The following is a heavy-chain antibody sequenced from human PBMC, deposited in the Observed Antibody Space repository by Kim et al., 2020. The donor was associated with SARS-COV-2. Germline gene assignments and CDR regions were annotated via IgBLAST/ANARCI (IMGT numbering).Heavy chain of an antibody. V-gene: IGHV3-33*01. CDR2: IWHDGSNR. J-gene: IGHJ6*03. CDR3: ARDIRSYYYIDV. Sequence: GESLKISCAASGFTFSSYGMHWVRQAPGKGLEWVAVIWHDGSNRDYGESVKGRFTISRDNNQNTVYLQMNSLRVEDTAVYYFARDIRSYYYIDVWGKGTT. D-gene: IGHD3-3*02. CDR1: GFTFSSYG.